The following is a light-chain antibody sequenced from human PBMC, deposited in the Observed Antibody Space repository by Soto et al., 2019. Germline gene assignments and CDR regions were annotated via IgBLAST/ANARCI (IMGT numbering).Light chain of an antibody. CDR3: QQYYSYPLT. Sequence: AIRMTQSPSSFSASTGDRVTITCRASQGISSYLAWYQQKPGKTPKLLIYAASTLQSGVPSRSSGSGSGTDFTLTISFLQSEDFATYYGQQYYSYPLTFGQGTKVEIK. CDR1: QGISSY. CDR2: AAS. V-gene: IGKV1-8*01. J-gene: IGKJ1*01.